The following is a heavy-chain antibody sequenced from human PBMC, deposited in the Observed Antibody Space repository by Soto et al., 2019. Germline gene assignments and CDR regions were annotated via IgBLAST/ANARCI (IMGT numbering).Heavy chain of an antibody. J-gene: IGHJ6*02. V-gene: IGHV1-69*01. D-gene: IGHD2-15*01. Sequence: QVQRVQSGAEVKKRGSSVKVSCKAPGGTFSSYAISWVRHAPGQGLEWMGGIIPIFGTAKYAQKFPGRVTITADEATSTGYMELSSLRSELTALHYCARSQGGSSSLDIYYYDYYGMDVWGQGTTVTVSS. CDR3: ARSQGGSSSLDIYYYDYYGMDV. CDR1: GGTFSSYA. CDR2: IIPIFGTA.